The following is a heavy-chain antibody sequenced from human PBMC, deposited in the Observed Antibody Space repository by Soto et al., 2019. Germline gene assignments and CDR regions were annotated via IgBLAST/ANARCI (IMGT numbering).Heavy chain of an antibody. V-gene: IGHV3-53*01. Sequence: DVQLVASGGGLMQPGESLRLSCAASGFTVSGKKYVAWVRQAPGKGLEWVSALYDLDGTYYADSVEGRFITSSDSTRATVYLQMNSLRPDDTAEYSCSTSHHQEHAYDIWGQGTTVTVSS. J-gene: IGHJ3*02. CDR1: GFTVSGKKY. CDR2: LYDLDGT. CDR3: STSHHQEHAYDI. D-gene: IGHD1-1*01.